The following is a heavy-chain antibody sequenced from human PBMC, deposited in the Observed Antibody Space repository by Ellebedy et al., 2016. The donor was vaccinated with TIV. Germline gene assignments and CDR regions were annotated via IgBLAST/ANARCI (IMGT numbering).Heavy chain of an antibody. CDR3: VRDLHWAFDI. D-gene: IGHD1-1*01. CDR2: IPRDSDAM. J-gene: IGHJ3*02. V-gene: IGHV3-48*02. Sequence: GESLKISCSASGFTFSSFILNWVRQAPGKGLEWVSYIPRDSDAMSYADSVKGRFTISRDNAKNSLYLQMNSLRDADTAVYYCVRDLHWAFDIWGQGTVVTVSS. CDR1: GFTFSSFI.